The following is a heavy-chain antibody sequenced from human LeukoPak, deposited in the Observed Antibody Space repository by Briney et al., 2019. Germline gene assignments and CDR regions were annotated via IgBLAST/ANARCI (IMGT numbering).Heavy chain of an antibody. J-gene: IGHJ6*02. D-gene: IGHD3-10*01. Sequence: GGSLRLSCAASGFTFGDYAMHWVRQAPGKGLEWVSGITWNSRNIGYADSVKGRFTISRDNAKNFLYLQMNGLKAEDTALYYCAKRSGGRSAATNSDYYCAMDVWGQGTTVTVSS. CDR1: GFTFGDYA. CDR2: ITWNSRNI. CDR3: AKRSGGRSAATNSDYYCAMDV. V-gene: IGHV3-9*01.